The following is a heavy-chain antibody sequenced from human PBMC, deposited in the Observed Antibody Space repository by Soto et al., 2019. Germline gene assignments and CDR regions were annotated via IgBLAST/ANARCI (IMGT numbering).Heavy chain of an antibody. CDR2: INHGGST. Sequence: QVQLQQWGAGRLKPSETLSLTCAVYGLSFNDYYWSWVRQPPGKGLEWIGEINHGGSTNYSPSLRSRVTISVDASKNKFSLKLSSVTAADTAVYYCAGFFGDRHGPLDPWGQGTMVTVSS. D-gene: IGHD3-3*01. CDR1: GLSFNDYY. J-gene: IGHJ5*02. V-gene: IGHV4-34*01. CDR3: AGFFGDRHGPLDP.